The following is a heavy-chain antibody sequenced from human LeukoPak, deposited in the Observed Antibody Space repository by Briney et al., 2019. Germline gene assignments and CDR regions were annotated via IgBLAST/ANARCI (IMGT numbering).Heavy chain of an antibody. D-gene: IGHD3-10*01. CDR2: ISYDGSNK. CDR3: AKGGGDAFDI. CDR1: GFTFSDYY. Sequence: GGSLRLSCAASGFTFSDYYMSWIRQAPGKGLEWVAVISYDGSNKYYADSVKGRFTVSRDNSKNTLYLQMNSLRAEDTAVYYCAKGGGDAFDIWGQGTMVAVSS. J-gene: IGHJ3*02. V-gene: IGHV3-30*18.